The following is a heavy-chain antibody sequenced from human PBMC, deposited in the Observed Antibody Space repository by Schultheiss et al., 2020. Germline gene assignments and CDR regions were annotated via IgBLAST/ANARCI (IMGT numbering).Heavy chain of an antibody. V-gene: IGHV3-30*18. CDR2: ISYDASNK. CDR3: AKGRGVVVTDMDSIDY. J-gene: IGHJ4*02. Sequence: GESLKISCAASGFTFSSYAMHWVRQAPGKGLEWVALISYDASNKYYVDSVKGRFTISRDNPKNTLYLQMNSLRAEDTAVYYCAKGRGVVVTDMDSIDYWGQGTLVTVSS. D-gene: IGHD2-21*02. CDR1: GFTFSSYA.